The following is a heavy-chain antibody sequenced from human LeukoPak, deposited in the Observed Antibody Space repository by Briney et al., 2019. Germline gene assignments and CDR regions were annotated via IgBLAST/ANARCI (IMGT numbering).Heavy chain of an antibody. Sequence: PGGPRRLSCAASGFTFSSYIMNWFRQAPGKGLEWVSSISSSRSYIYYADSVKVRFTISRDNAKNSLYLQMNSLRAEDTAVYYCARAGRTTVTSFDYSGQGNLVTVSS. CDR1: GFTFSSYI. CDR2: ISSSRSYI. J-gene: IGHJ4*02. D-gene: IGHD4-17*01. CDR3: ARAGRTTVTSFDY. V-gene: IGHV3-21*01.